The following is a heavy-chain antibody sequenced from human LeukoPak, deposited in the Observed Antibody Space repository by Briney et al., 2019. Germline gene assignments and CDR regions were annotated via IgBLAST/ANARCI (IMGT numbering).Heavy chain of an antibody. CDR2: IVVGSGNT. CDR3: AAGVVRDWYFDL. J-gene: IGHJ2*01. D-gene: IGHD3-3*01. V-gene: IGHV1-58*01. Sequence: ASVKVSCKASGFTFTSSAVQWVRQARGQRLEWIGWIVVGSGNTNYAQKFQERVTITRDMSTSTAYMELSSLRSEDTAVYYCAAGVVRDWYFDLWGRGTLVTVSS. CDR1: GFTFTSSA.